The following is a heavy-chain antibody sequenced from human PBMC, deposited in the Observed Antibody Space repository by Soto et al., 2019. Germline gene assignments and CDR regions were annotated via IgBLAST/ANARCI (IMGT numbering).Heavy chain of an antibody. V-gene: IGHV4-4*02. Sequence: KTSETLSLTCGVSGGTVASSHWWSWVRQSPGGGLEWIGNVYHTGDTNLNPSLQSRVTISVDKSNNQFSLRLNSLTAADTAVYFCAREIVTAGGNNYFDPWGPGTLVTV. J-gene: IGHJ5*02. CDR1: GGTVASSHW. D-gene: IGHD2-21*02. CDR2: VYHTGDT. CDR3: AREIVTAGGNNYFDP.